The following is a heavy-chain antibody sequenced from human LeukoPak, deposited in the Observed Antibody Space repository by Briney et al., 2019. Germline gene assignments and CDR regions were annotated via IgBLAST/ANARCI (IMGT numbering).Heavy chain of an antibody. CDR2: IYYSGIT. V-gene: IGHV4-59*08. Sequence: PSETLSLTCTVSGGSISSNHWSWIRQPPGKGLEWIGYIYYSGITNYNPSLKSRVTISADTSKNQFSLRLSSVTAADTAVYYCARYATGTPNWYFDLWGRGTLVTVSS. J-gene: IGHJ2*01. D-gene: IGHD3-9*01. CDR3: ARYATGTPNWYFDL. CDR1: GGSISSNH.